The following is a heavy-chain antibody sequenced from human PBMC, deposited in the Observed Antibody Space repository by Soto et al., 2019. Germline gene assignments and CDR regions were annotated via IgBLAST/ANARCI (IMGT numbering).Heavy chain of an antibody. CDR1: GFTFSSYS. V-gene: IGHV3-48*02. J-gene: IGHJ4*02. CDR2: ISSSSTI. CDR3: AREGHPYDY. Sequence: EVQLVESGGGLVQPGGSLRLSCAASGFTFSSYSMNWVRQAPGKGLEWVSYISSSSTIYYADSVKGRFTISRDNAKNSLYLQMNSLRDEDTAVYYCAREGHPYDYWGQGTLVTVSS.